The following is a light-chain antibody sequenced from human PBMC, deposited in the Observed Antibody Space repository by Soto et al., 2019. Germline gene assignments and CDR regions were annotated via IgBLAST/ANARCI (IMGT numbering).Light chain of an antibody. CDR2: GVS. CDR3: QQYNNWPRT. J-gene: IGKJ1*01. CDR1: QSISTD. Sequence: EIVMTQSPATLSVSPGERARLSCRAGQSISTDLAWYQQKPGQAPRLLMYGVSTRPTGIPARFSGSGSGTEFTLTIYSLQSEDFAVYYCQQYNNWPRTFGQGTKVDIK. V-gene: IGKV3-15*01.